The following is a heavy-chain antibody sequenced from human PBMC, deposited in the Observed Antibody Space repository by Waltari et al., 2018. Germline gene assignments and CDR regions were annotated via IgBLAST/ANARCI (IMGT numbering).Heavy chain of an antibody. D-gene: IGHD3-10*02. CDR2: IAPEDCET. CDR1: GYTFIDYS. J-gene: IGHJ4*02. Sequence: EVQLVQSGAEVKKPGATVKISCKASGYTFIDYSMHWVQQAPGKGLEWVGRIAPEDCETVYAEKFQGRVTITADTSTDTSYLELSSLRSDDTAVYYCAPLPGCSGQTFDYWGQGTLLTVSS. V-gene: IGHV1-69-2*01. CDR3: APLPGCSGQTFDY.